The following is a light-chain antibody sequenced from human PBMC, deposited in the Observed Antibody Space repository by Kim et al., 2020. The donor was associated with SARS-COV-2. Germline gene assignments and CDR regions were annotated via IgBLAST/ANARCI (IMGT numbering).Light chain of an antibody. V-gene: IGLV1-44*01. CDR2: TDN. J-gene: IGLJ3*02. Sequence: GHRGTIARSGSSSNLRGNPVIWFQQLPGTAPQFLVATDNQRPSAVPDRFFAAKSGTSAALVISGLQSEDEAEDHCASWDDRLNGRLFGGGTQLTVL. CDR3: ASWDDRLNGRL. CDR1: SSNLRGNP.